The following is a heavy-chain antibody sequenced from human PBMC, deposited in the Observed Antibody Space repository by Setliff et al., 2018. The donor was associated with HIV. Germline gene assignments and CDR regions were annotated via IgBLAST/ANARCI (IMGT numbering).Heavy chain of an antibody. J-gene: IGHJ4*02. CDR1: GFTFSSYT. V-gene: IGHV3-21*01. CDR2: ISHSGSDI. Sequence: LSLSCAVSGFTFSSYTMSWVRQAPGKGLEWISSISHSGSDIYYADSVKGRFTISRDNAKNSLYLQMSSLRAEDTAVYHCVRKEIGVAAASDYFDYWGPGSLVTVSS. CDR3: VRKEIGVAAASDYFDY. D-gene: IGHD2-2*01.